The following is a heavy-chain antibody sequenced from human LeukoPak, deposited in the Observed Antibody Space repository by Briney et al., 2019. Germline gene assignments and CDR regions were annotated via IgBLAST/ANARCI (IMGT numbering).Heavy chain of an antibody. CDR2: INHSGCT. V-gene: IGHV4-34*01. J-gene: IGHJ4*02. CDR1: GVSFDAYY. D-gene: IGHD4-17*01. CDR3: TRMTTGHDY. Sequence: PSETLSLTCGVSGVSFDAYYWAWVSHTPGPGLEWIGEINHSGCTNHSPSLKSRVTLSIDTSRKQFSLNLRAVTVADAGTYYCTRMTTGHDYWGQGTLVTASS.